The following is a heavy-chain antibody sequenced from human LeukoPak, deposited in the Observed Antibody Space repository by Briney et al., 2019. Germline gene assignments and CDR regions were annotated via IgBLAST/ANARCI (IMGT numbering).Heavy chain of an antibody. CDR1: GFPFSSSA. CDR3: VQEARRDGYKLAPVAEH. V-gene: IGHV3-23*01. J-gene: IGHJ1*01. CDR2: ISANAAST. D-gene: IGHD5-24*01. Sequence: GGSLRLSCAASGFPFSSSAMTWVRQAPGKGLECVSAISANAASTYYADSVKGRFTISRDNSKNTLYLQMNGLRDEDTAVYYCVQEARRDGYKLAPVAEHWGQGTLVTVSS.